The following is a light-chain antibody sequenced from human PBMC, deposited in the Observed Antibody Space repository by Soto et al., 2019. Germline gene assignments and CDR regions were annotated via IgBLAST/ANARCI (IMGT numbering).Light chain of an antibody. V-gene: IGKV3-15*01. Sequence: EIVMTQSPATLSVSPGERATLSCRASQSVSSNLAWYQQKPGQAPRLLIYGAFTRATGIPARFSGSGSGTEFTLTISSLQSEDFAVYYCQQYNNWPLTFGQGTKADIK. J-gene: IGKJ1*01. CDR1: QSVSSN. CDR3: QQYNNWPLT. CDR2: GAF.